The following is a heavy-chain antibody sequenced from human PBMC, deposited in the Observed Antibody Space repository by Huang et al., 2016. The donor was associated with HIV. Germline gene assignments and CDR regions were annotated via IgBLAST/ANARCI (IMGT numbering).Heavy chain of an antibody. CDR3: ATKADAMDV. CDR2: SRQDGSEK. J-gene: IGHJ6*02. Sequence: LVESGGGLVRPGGSLRLSCAGSTVTFSAYWMTGVRQSPGQGLEWVASSRQDGSEKHYGDSVEGRFNISRDNGKKLLFLEMRSLGVDDTAVYFCATKADAMDVWGQGTTVIVSS. D-gene: IGHD2-8*01. CDR1: TVTFSAYW. V-gene: IGHV3-7*01.